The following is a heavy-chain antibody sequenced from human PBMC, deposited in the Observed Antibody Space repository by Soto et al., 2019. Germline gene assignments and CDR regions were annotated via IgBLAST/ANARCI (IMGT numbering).Heavy chain of an antibody. CDR2: IKQDGSDK. CDR3: ARGGGNFDY. CDR1: GFTFSNDW. Sequence: EVQLVESGGGLVQPGGSLRLSCAASGFTFSNDWMSWVRQAPGKGLEWVANIKQDGSDKYYVDSVKGRFTISRDNAKNSLNLQMNSLRAEDTAVYYCARGGGNFDYWGQGTLVTVSS. V-gene: IGHV3-7*03. J-gene: IGHJ4*02.